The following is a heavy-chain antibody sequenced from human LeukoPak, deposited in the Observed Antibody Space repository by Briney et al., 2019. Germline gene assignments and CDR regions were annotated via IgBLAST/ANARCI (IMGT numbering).Heavy chain of an antibody. CDR2: LYFSGST. V-gene: IGHV4-59*11. Sequence: PSETLSLTCTVSGGSLNSHYWSWIRQPPGKGLEWIGYLYFSGSTGYTPSLKSRVSISVETSKNQFSLRLSSVTAADTAVYYCARPYDSSGYYIRGALDIWGQGAMVTVS. CDR3: ARPYDSSGYYIRGALDI. J-gene: IGHJ3*02. D-gene: IGHD3-22*01. CDR1: GGSLNSHY.